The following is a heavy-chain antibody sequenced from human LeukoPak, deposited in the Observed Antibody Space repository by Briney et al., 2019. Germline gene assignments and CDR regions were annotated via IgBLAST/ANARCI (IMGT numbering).Heavy chain of an antibody. CDR2: IRYDGSNK. J-gene: IGHJ4*02. CDR1: GFTFSSYG. V-gene: IGHV3-30*02. CDR3: AKDSCSSTSCMPFDY. D-gene: IGHD2-2*01. Sequence: GGSLRLSCAASGFTFSSYGMHWVRQAPGKGLEWVAFIRYDGSNKYYADSVKGRFTISRDNSKNTLYLQMNSLRAKDTAVYYCAKDSCSSTSCMPFDYWGQGTLVTVSS.